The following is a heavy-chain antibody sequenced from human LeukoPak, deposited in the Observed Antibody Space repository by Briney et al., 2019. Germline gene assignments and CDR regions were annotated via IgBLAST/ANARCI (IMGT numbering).Heavy chain of an antibody. V-gene: IGHV3-23*01. CDR2: TSETGGAR. D-gene: IGHD2-21*01. Sequence: GSLRLSCVASGFAFSTSGMSWFRQAPGRGPEWVSGTSETGGARYYADSVRGRFTISKDNSKNTLFLQMDKLRAEDTALYYCAKAIARHRDLDAFDIWGQGTRVSVSS. J-gene: IGHJ3*02. CDR1: GFAFSTSG. CDR3: AKAIARHRDLDAFDI.